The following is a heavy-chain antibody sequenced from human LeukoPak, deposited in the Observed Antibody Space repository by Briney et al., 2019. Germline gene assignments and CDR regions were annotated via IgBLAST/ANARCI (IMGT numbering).Heavy chain of an antibody. CDR1: GGSISSYY. CDR2: INHSGST. Sequence: SETLSLTCTVSGGSISSYYWSWLRQPPGKGLEWIGEINHSGSTNYNPSLKSRVTISVDTSKSQFSLKLSSVTAADTAVYYCARGRVMITFGGVIATKVHYFDYWGQGTLVTVSS. CDR3: ARGRVMITFGGVIATKVHYFDY. J-gene: IGHJ4*02. V-gene: IGHV4-34*01. D-gene: IGHD3-16*02.